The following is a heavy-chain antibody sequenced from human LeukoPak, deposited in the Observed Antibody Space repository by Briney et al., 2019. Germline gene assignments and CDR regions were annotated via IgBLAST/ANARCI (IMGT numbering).Heavy chain of an antibody. CDR2: INPNSGGT. J-gene: IGHJ5*02. D-gene: IGHD2-15*01. CDR3: ARVDLGYCSGGSCYGQYNWFDP. V-gene: IGHV1-2*02. Sequence: ASVKVSCKASGYTFTCYYMHWVRQAPGQGLEWMGCINPNSGGTNYAQKFQGRVTMTRDTSISTAYMELSRLRSDDTAVYYCARVDLGYCSGGSCYGQYNWFDPWGQGTLVTVSS. CDR1: GYTFTCYY.